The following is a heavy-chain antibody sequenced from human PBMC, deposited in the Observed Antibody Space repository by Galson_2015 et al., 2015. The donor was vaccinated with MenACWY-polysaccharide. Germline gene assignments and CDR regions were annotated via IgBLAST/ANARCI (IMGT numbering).Heavy chain of an antibody. Sequence: SLRLSCAASGFTFSSYGMHWVRQAPGKGLKWVAFIRYDGRDKYYADSVKGRFTLSGDNSKNTLYLQMDSLRAEDTAVYYCAKDRTAAASDGDYWGQGTLVTVSS. J-gene: IGHJ4*02. D-gene: IGHD6-13*01. V-gene: IGHV3-30*02. CDR1: GFTFSSYG. CDR3: AKDRTAAASDGDY. CDR2: IRYDGRDK.